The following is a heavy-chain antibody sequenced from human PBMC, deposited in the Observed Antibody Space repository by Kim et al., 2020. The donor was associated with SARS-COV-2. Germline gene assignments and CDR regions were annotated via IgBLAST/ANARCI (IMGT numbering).Heavy chain of an antibody. CDR2: FDPEDGET. J-gene: IGHJ6*02. V-gene: IGHV1-24*01. CDR3: ATDASGIAADYYYYGMDV. CDR1: RYTLTELS. Sequence: ASVKVSCKVSRYTLTELSMHWVRQAPGKGLEWMGGFDPEDGETIYAQKFQGRVTMTEDTSTDTAYMELSSLRSEDTAVYYCATDASGIAADYYYYGMDVWGQGTTVTVSS. D-gene: IGHD6-13*01.